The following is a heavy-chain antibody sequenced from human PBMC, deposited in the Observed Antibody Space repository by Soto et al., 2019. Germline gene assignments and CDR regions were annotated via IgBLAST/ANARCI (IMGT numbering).Heavy chain of an antibody. D-gene: IGHD3-10*01. Sequence: QITLKESGPTLVKPTQTLTLTCTFSGFSLITIGVGVGWIRQPPGKALEWLAIIYWDDDKRYSPSLKSRLTIXKXTSRNQVVLTMTNMDPVDTATYYCAHTLYTSGTLDPWGQGTLVTVSS. J-gene: IGHJ5*02. CDR3: AHTLYTSGTLDP. V-gene: IGHV2-5*02. CDR1: GFSLITIGVG. CDR2: IYWDDDK.